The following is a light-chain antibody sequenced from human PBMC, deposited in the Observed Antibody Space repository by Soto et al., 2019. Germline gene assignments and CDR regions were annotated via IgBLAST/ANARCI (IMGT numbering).Light chain of an antibody. CDR2: DAS. CDR3: QQYENLPT. V-gene: IGKV1-33*01. J-gene: IGKJ5*01. Sequence: DIQMTQSASSLSASVGGRVTITSRASQGISNYLAWYQQKPGKVPKLRIYDASNLEAGVPSRLRGSGSGTDFTFTISRMQPEDIATYYCQQYENLPTFGQGTRLEIK. CDR1: QGISNY.